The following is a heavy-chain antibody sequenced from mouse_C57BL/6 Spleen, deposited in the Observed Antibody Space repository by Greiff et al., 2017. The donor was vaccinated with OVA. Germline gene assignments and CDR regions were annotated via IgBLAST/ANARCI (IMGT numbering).Heavy chain of an antibody. CDR2: IYPGSGNT. CDR3: ARGDVYYYGSSYLNY. CDR1: GYSFTSYY. V-gene: IGHV1-66*01. J-gene: IGHJ2*01. D-gene: IGHD1-1*01. Sequence: VQLQQSGPELVKPGASVKISCKASGYSFTSYYIHWVKQRPGQGLEWIGWIYPGSGNTKYNEKFKGKATLTADTSSSTAYMQLSSLTSEDSAVYYCARGDVYYYGSSYLNYWGQGTTLTVSS.